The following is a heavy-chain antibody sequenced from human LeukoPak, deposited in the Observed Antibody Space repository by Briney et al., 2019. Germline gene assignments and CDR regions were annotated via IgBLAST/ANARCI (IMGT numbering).Heavy chain of an antibody. J-gene: IGHJ4*02. V-gene: IGHV4-59*01. Sequence: SETLSLTCTVSGGSISSYYWSWIRQPPGKGLEWIGYIHYSGSTNYNPSLKSRVSISVDTSKKQFSLRLTSVTAADTAVYYCARGDATYFDSWGQGTLVTVSS. CDR2: IHYSGST. CDR1: GGSISSYY. CDR3: ARGDATYFDS. D-gene: IGHD3-16*01.